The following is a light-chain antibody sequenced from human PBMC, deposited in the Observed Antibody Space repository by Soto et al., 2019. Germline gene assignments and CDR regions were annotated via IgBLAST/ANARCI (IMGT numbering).Light chain of an antibody. J-gene: IGKJ2*01. CDR2: KAS. Sequence: DIQMTQSPPTLSASVGDRATITCRASQSISSRLAWYQQKPGKAPNLLIYKASSLESGVPSRFSGSGSGTEFTLTISSLQSDDFAIYYCQQYNSCPITFGQGTEVEIK. V-gene: IGKV1-5*03. CDR3: QQYNSCPIT. CDR1: QSISSR.